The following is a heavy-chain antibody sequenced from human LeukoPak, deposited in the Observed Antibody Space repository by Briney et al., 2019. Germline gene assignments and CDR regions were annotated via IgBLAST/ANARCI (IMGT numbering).Heavy chain of an antibody. D-gene: IGHD3-16*01. CDR2: VFYNGRT. CDR3: ARHRGLHFDY. V-gene: IGHV4-59*08. J-gene: IGHJ4*02. Sequence: SETLSLTCTVSGGSISSYYWSWIRQPPAPGLELIGYVFYNGRTNYNPSLKSQVTISVDTSKNQFSLKLSFVTAADTAVYYCARHRGLHFDYWGQGTLVTVSS. CDR1: GGSISSYY.